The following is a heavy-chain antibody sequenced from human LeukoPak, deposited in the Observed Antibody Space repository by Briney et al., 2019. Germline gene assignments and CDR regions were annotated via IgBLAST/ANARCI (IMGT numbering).Heavy chain of an antibody. D-gene: IGHD3-22*01. CDR1: GFTISSYA. CDR2: ISYDGSTK. CDR3: ARGYYDSSGSFDY. J-gene: IGHJ4*02. Sequence: GGSLSLSCAASGFTISSYARHWVRQAPGKGLEWVAVISYDGSTKYYAAFVKGRFTISRDNSKNTLYLQMNSLRAEDTAVYYCARGYYDSSGSFDYWGQGTLVTVSS. V-gene: IGHV3-30-3*01.